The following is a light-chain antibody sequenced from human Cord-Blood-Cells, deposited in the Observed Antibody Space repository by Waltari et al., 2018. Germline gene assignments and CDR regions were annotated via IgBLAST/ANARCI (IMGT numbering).Light chain of an antibody. J-gene: IGKJ2*01. CDR1: QSVSSSY. V-gene: IGKV3-20*01. Sequence: EIVLTQSPGTLSLPPGERATLSCRASQSVSSSYLAWYQQKPGQAPRLLIDGASSRATGIPDRFSGSGSGTDFTLTISRLEPEDFAVYYCQQYGSSPLYTFGQGTKLEIK. CDR3: QQYGSSPLYT. CDR2: GAS.